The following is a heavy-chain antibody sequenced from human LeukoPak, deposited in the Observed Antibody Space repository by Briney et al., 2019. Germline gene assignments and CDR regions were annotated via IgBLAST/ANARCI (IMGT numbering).Heavy chain of an antibody. D-gene: IGHD3-3*01. CDR3: ARDKMGYDFWSGYSPYNWFDP. CDR2: IYTSGST. J-gene: IGHJ5*02. CDR1: GGSISSYY. V-gene: IGHV4-4*07. Sequence: SETLSLTCTVSGGSISSYYWSWIRQPAGKGLEWIGRIYTSGSTNYNPSLKSRVTMSVDTSKNQFSLKLSSVTAADTAVCYCARDKMGYDFWSGYSPYNWFDPWGQGTLVTVSS.